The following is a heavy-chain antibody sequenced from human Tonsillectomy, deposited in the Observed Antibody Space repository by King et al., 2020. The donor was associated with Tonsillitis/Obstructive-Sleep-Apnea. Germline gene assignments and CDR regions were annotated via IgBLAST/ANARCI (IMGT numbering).Heavy chain of an antibody. CDR1: GFTFSDYS. Sequence: VQLVESGGGLVQPGGSLRLSCAASGFTFSDYSMNWVRQAPGKGLEWVAYINSRGSTMYYADSVKDRFSISRDNAKNSLFLQMNSLRDDDTAVYYCATVPAWFDPWGQGTLVTVSS. J-gene: IGHJ5*02. CDR2: INSRGSTM. D-gene: IGHD2-2*01. V-gene: IGHV3-48*02. CDR3: ATVPAWFDP.